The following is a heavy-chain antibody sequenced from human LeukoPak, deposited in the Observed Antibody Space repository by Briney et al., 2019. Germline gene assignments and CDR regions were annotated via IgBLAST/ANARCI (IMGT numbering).Heavy chain of an antibody. CDR3: TRAASVAGTYALNH. Sequence: GGSLRLSCAVSGFTVSSNYMSWVCQAPGKGLEWVSVIYGGGSTYYADSVKGRFTISRDNSKNTLYLQMNSLRAEDTAVYYCTRAASVAGTYALNHWGQGTLVTVSS. V-gene: IGHV3-66*01. D-gene: IGHD6-19*01. J-gene: IGHJ4*02. CDR2: IYGGGST. CDR1: GFTVSSNY.